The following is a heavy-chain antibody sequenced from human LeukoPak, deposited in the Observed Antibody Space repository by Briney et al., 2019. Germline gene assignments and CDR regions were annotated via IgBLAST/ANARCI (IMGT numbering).Heavy chain of an antibody. V-gene: IGHV4-34*01. Sequence: KPSETLSLTCGVFGGPFSAYYWSWIRQPPGKGLEWIGEINHSGSTNYNPSLKSRVTISVDTSKSQFSLKLTSVTAADTAVYYCASLSGPAVDNYWFDPWGQGTLVTVSS. CDR2: INHSGST. D-gene: IGHD3-10*01. J-gene: IGHJ5*02. CDR1: GGPFSAYY. CDR3: ASLSGPAVDNYWFDP.